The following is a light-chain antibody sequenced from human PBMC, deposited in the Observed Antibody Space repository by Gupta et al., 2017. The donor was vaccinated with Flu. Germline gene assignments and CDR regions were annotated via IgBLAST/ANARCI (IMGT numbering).Light chain of an antibody. CDR3: GTRDDSLGNL. Sequence: QFVLTQPPSVSAAPGQKVTISCSGDSSNIGKYSVAWYQQIPGTAPRLLIYEDYKRPSGIPGRFTGSKSGTSATLDIAGLQTGDEADYYCGTRDDSLGNLFGAGTKLTVL. CDR1: SSNIGKYS. CDR2: EDY. J-gene: IGLJ2*01. V-gene: IGLV1-51*01.